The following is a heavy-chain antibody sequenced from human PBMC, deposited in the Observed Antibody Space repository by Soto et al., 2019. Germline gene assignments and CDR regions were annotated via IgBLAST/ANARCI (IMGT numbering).Heavy chain of an antibody. J-gene: IGHJ2*01. V-gene: IGHV3-13*01. CDR1: GFTFSSYD. D-gene: IGHD2-15*01. Sequence: GGSLRLSCAASGFTFSSYDMHWVRQATGKGLEWVSAIGTAGDTYYPGSVKGRFTISRENAKNSLYLQMNSLRAGDTAVYYCARVRDIDIFDLWGRGTLVTVSS. CDR3: ARVRDIDIFDL. CDR2: IGTAGDT.